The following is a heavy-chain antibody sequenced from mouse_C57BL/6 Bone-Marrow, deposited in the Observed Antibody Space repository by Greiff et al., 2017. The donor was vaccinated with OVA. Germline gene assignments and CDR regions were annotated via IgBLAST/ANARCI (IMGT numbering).Heavy chain of an antibody. Sequence: QVQLQQPGTELVKPGASVKLSCKASGYTFTSYWMHWVKQRPGQGLEWIGNINPSNGGTNYNEKFKSKATLTVDKSSSTAYMQLSSLTSEDSAVYYCARKGIYYDYDGDYVDYWGQGTTLTVSS. CDR3: ARKGIYYDYDGDYVDY. D-gene: IGHD2-4*01. J-gene: IGHJ2*01. CDR2: INPSNGGT. V-gene: IGHV1-53*01. CDR1: GYTFTSYW.